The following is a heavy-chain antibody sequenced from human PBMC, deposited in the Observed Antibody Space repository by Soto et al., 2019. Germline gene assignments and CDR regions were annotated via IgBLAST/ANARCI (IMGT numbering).Heavy chain of an antibody. Sequence: QVQLVQSGAEFKKPGSSVKLSCRASGGTFSSYTLNWVRQAPGQGLQWMGKIVPLVDIANDEQKLQCRVTITADKTANTVPMELNRLISQDTAVYYCVRSRGFATRLPSFDLWGPGTRVTVSS. CDR2: IVPLVDIA. V-gene: IGHV1-69*02. CDR1: GGTFSSYT. J-gene: IGHJ4*02. D-gene: IGHD3-16*01. CDR3: VRSRGFATRLPSFDL.